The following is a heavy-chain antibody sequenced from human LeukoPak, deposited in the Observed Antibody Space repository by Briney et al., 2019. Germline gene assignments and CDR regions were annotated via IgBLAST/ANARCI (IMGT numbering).Heavy chain of an antibody. CDR2: IYNSGST. Sequence: SETLSLTCAVSGGSVNRGTFFWTWIRKPPGKELEWIGYIYNSGSTNYNPSLKSRVTISVDTSKNQFSLKLSSMTAADTAVYYCARDPSGYFNYWGQGTLATVSS. D-gene: IGHD3-22*01. CDR3: ARDPSGYFNY. J-gene: IGHJ4*02. CDR1: GGSVNRGTFF. V-gene: IGHV4-61*01.